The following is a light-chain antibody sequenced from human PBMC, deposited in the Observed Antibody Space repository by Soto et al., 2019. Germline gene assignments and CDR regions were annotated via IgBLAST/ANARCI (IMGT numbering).Light chain of an antibody. Sequence: QSALTQPASVSGSPGQSITISCTGTSSDVGAYNYVSWYQQHPGKAPKLMTYEVSNRPSGVSDRFSGSRSGNTASLTISGLQAEDESDYYCISYTSSSTWVFGGGTKLTVL. CDR1: SSDVGAYNY. V-gene: IGLV2-14*01. CDR2: EVS. CDR3: ISYTSSSTWV. J-gene: IGLJ3*02.